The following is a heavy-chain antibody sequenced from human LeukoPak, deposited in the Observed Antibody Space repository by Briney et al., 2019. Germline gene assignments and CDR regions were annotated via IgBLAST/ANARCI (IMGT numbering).Heavy chain of an antibody. V-gene: IGHV1-2*02. CDR1: GYTFTDNY. Sequence: ASVKVSCKTSGYTFTDNYMHWVRQAPGQGLEWMGWISPTNGDTRYAQKPQGRVAMTRDTSISTAYMELSRLRSDDTAVYYCVRDGLNWNYDYWGQGTLVAVSS. CDR2: ISPTNGDT. CDR3: VRDGLNWNYDY. D-gene: IGHD1-7*01. J-gene: IGHJ4*02.